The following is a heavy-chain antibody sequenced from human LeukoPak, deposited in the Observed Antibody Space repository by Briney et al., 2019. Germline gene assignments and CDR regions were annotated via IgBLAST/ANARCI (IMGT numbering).Heavy chain of an antibody. Sequence: SETLSLTCTVSGGSISSYYWSWIRQPPGKGLEWIGYIYYSGSTNYNPSLKSRVTISVDTSKNQFSLKLSSVTAADTAVYYCASSYCSSTSCPQTHDAFDIWGQGTMVTVSS. CDR2: IYYSGST. J-gene: IGHJ3*02. V-gene: IGHV4-59*01. D-gene: IGHD2-2*01. CDR1: GGSISSYY. CDR3: ASSYCSSTSCPQTHDAFDI.